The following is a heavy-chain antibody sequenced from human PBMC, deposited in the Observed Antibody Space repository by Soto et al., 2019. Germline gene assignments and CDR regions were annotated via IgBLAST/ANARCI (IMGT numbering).Heavy chain of an antibody. D-gene: IGHD4-17*01. CDR1: GFTFSSYA. V-gene: IGHV3-23*01. Sequence: PGGSLRLSCAASGFTFSSYAMSWVRQAPGKGLDWVSAISGSGGSTYYADSVKGRFTISRDNSKNTLYLQMNSLRAEDTAVYYCAKDQEGDYAPVGFDYWGQGTLVTVSS. J-gene: IGHJ4*02. CDR2: ISGSGGST. CDR3: AKDQEGDYAPVGFDY.